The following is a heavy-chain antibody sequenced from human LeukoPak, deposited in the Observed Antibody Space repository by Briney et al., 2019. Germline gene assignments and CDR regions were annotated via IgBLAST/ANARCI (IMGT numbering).Heavy chain of an antibody. Sequence: GGSLRLSCAASGFTFSSYWMSWVRQAPGKGLEWVANIKQDGSEKYYVDSVKGRFTISRDNAKNSLYLQMNSLRAEDTAVYYCASCYYDSRFDTGYFDYWGQGTLVTVSS. V-gene: IGHV3-7*01. CDR2: IKQDGSEK. CDR1: GFTFSSYW. J-gene: IGHJ4*02. CDR3: ASCYYDSRFDTGYFDY. D-gene: IGHD3-22*01.